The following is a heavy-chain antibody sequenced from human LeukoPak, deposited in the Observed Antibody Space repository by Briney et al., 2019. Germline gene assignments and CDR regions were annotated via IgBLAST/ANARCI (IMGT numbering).Heavy chain of an antibody. CDR1: TFTFSTYW. V-gene: IGHV3-74*01. D-gene: IGHD3-10*01. CDR3: ATGSGTYYDS. Sequence: PGGSLRLSCEASTFTFSTYWMHWARQAPGKGLVWVSYINSDGSSSNYADSVKGRLTISRDNAKNTLYLQMNSLRADDTAVYYCATGSGTYYDSWGQGTLVTVSS. J-gene: IGHJ4*02. CDR2: INSDGSSS.